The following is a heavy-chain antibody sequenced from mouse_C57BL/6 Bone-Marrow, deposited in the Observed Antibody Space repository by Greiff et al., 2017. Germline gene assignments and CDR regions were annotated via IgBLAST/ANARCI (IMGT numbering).Heavy chain of an antibody. J-gene: IGHJ2*01. CDR3: TRREDYYGSSSYFDY. V-gene: IGHV1-5*01. CDR2: IYPGNSDT. CDR1: GYTFTSYW. D-gene: IGHD1-1*01. Sequence: VQLQQSGTVLARPGASVKMSCKTSGYTFTSYWMHWVKQRPGQGLEWIWAIYPGNSDTSYNQKFKGKAKLTAVTSASTAYMELSSLTNEDSAVYYCTRREDYYGSSSYFDYWGQGTTLTVSS.